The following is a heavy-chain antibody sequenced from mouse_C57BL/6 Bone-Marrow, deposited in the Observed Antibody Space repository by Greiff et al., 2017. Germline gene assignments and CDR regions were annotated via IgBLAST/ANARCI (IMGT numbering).Heavy chain of an antibody. V-gene: IGHV3-6*01. D-gene: IGHD2-4*01. CDR2: ISYDGSN. J-gene: IGHJ3*01. Sequence: EVQLQESGPGLVKPSQSLSLTCSVTGYSITGGYYWNWIRQFPGNKLEWMGYISYDGSNNYNPSLKNRISITRDTSKNQFFLKLNSVTTEDTATYYCAIYYDYEGFAYWGQGTLVTVSA. CDR1: GYSITGGYY. CDR3: AIYYDYEGFAY.